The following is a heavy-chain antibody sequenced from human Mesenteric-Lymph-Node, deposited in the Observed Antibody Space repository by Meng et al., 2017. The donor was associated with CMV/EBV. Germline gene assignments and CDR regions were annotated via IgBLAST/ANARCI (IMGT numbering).Heavy chain of an antibody. D-gene: IGHD2-15*01. CDR2: ISAYNGNT. Sequence: WVRQAPGQGLEWMGWISAYNGNTNYAQKLQGRVTMTTDTSTNTAYLELRSLRSDDTAVYYCARDMDMVVVVAATQRTTGGYWYFDLWGRGTLVTVSS. CDR3: ARDMDMVVVVAATQRTTGGYWYFDL. V-gene: IGHV1-18*01. J-gene: IGHJ2*01.